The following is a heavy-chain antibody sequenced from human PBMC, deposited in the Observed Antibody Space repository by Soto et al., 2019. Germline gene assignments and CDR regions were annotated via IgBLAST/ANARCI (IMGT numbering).Heavy chain of an antibody. CDR2: IYFSEST. V-gene: IGHV4-30-4*01. CDR3: ARLGNYYQSRDP. J-gene: IGHJ5*02. D-gene: IGHD4-4*01. CDR1: GASISSVDYY. Sequence: PSETLSLTCNVSGASISSVDYYWSWIRQPPGKGLEWIGYIYFSESTSYNPSLKSRVTISGDKSKNHFSLRLTSVTAADTAVYYCARLGNYYQSRDPWGPGTLVTVS.